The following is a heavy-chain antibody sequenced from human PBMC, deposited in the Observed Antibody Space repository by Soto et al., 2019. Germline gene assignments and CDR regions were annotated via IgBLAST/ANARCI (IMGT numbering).Heavy chain of an antibody. J-gene: IGHJ4*02. CDR3: ARQYYDFWSGSSDY. CDR2: ISSSGSTI. D-gene: IGHD3-3*01. Sequence: GGSPRLSCAASGFTFSSYEMNWVRQAPGKGLEWVSYISSSGSTIYYADSVKGRFTISRDNAKNSLYLQMNSLRAEDTAVYYCARQYYDFWSGSSDYWGQGTLVTVS. CDR1: GFTFSSYE. V-gene: IGHV3-48*03.